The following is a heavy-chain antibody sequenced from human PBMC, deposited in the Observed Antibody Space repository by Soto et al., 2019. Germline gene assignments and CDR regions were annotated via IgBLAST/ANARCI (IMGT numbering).Heavy chain of an antibody. D-gene: IGHD2-21*02. J-gene: IGHJ4*02. CDR1: GGTFNSYA. V-gene: IGHV1-69*13. CDR3: AWGPYCGGHCYLAGDF. Sequence: SVKVSCKASGGTFNSYAISWVRQAPGQGLEWVGGIIPVYGTTKYAQMFQDRVAITADESTSTAYMELSSLRSEDTAVYYCAWGPYCGGHCYLAGDFWGQGTLVTVSS. CDR2: IIPVYGTT.